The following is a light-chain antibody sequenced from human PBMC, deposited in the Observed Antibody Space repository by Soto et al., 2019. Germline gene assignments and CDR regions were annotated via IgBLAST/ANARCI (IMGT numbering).Light chain of an antibody. Sequence: QSALTQPASVSGSPGQSITISCTGTSSDVGSYNFVSWYQQHPGKAPKLMIYEVNKRPSGVSNRFSASKSGNKASLTISGRQAEDEADYYCCSYAVTYVVFGGGTKVTVL. CDR2: EVN. CDR3: CSYAVTYVV. CDR1: SSDVGSYNF. V-gene: IGLV2-23*02. J-gene: IGLJ2*01.